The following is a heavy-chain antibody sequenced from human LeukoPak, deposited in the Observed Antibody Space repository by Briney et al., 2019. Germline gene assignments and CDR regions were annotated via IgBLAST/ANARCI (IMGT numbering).Heavy chain of an antibody. CDR1: GYTFTNYY. D-gene: IGHD6-13*01. V-gene: IGHV1-46*03. J-gene: IGHJ4*02. CDR3: ARERQQPYYSDY. CDR2: INPSGGST. Sequence: ASVKVSCKASGYTFTNYYMHWVRQAPGQGIEWMGIINPSGGSTGYAQKFQGRVTMTRDTSTSTVYMELSSLRSEDTAVYYCARERQQPYYSDYWGQGTLVTVSS.